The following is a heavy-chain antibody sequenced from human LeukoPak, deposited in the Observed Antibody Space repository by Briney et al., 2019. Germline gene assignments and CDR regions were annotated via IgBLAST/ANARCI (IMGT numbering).Heavy chain of an antibody. V-gene: IGHV1-2*02. Sequence: ASVKVSCKASGYTFTGYYMHWVRQAPGQGLEWMGWINPNSGGTNYAQKFQGRVTMPRDTSIRTAYMELSRLRSDDTAVYYCARGYDFWSGYTFPYYFDYWGQGTLVTVSS. J-gene: IGHJ4*02. CDR2: INPNSGGT. D-gene: IGHD3-3*01. CDR1: GYTFTGYY. CDR3: ARGYDFWSGYTFPYYFDY.